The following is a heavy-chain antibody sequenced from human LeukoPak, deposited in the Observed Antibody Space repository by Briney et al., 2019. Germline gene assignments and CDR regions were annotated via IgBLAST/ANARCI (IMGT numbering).Heavy chain of an antibody. CDR1: GFSFDDYA. V-gene: IGHV3-9*01. J-gene: IGHJ4*02. Sequence: GRSLRLSCAASGFSFDDYAMHWVRQVPGKGLEWVSGITWNSAPIGYADSVKGRFTISRDNSKNSLYLQMNSLTVEDTAVYYCAKNRSGWYYLDYWGQGTLVTVSS. CDR3: AKNRSGWYYLDY. D-gene: IGHD6-19*01. CDR2: ITWNSAPI.